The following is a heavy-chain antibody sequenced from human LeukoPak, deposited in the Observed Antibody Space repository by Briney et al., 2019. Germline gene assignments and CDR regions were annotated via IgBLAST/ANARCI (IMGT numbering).Heavy chain of an antibody. CDR1: GGSFGGYF. D-gene: IGHD3-22*01. CDR2: VNHSGST. J-gene: IGHJ5*02. V-gene: IGHV4-34*01. CDR3: ARGIRYYYDSSGYYPLNWFDP. Sequence: PSETLSLTCSAYGGSFGGYFWSWIRQPPGEGLEWIGEVNHSGSTNYNPSLKSRVTISVDTSRTQFSLKLSSVTAADTAVYYCARGIRYYYDSSGYYPLNWFDPWGQGTLVTVSS.